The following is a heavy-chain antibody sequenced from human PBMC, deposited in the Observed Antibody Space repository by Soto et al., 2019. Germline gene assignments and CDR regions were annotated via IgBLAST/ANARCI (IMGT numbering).Heavy chain of an antibody. D-gene: IGHD6-19*01. CDR3: ARRLQWQLRPLDS. Sequence: QEHLMESGGGLVKPGGSLRLSCAGSGFIFSDYYITWIRRAPGKGLEWVSYINTLSSAIYYADSVKGRFTISRDNVKTSVYLQMNSLRAEDTAVYYCARRLQWQLRPLDSWCRGTLVTVSS. CDR1: GFIFSDYY. V-gene: IGHV3-11*01. J-gene: IGHJ4*02. CDR2: INTLSSAI.